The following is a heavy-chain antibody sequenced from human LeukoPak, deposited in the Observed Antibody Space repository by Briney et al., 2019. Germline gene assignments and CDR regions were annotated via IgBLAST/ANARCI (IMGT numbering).Heavy chain of an antibody. CDR1: GGSISSYY. CDR3: ARQNGGDWFDP. V-gene: IGHV4-59*04. J-gene: IGHJ5*02. Sequence: PETLSLTCTVSGGSISSYYWSWIRQPPGKGLEWIGYIYYSGSTYYNPSLKSRVTISVDTSKNQFSLKLSSVTAADTAVYYCARQNGGDWFDPWGQGTLVTVSS. D-gene: IGHD3-16*01. CDR2: IYYSGST.